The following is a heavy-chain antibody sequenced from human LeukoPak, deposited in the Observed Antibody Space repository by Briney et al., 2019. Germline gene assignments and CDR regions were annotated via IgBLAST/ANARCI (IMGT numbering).Heavy chain of an antibody. Sequence: SETLSLTCTVSGYSISSGYYWGWIRQPPGKGLEWIGSIYHSGSTNYNPSLKSRVTISVDTSKNQFSLKLSSVTAADTAVYYCARYRSGESLYYYYYGMDVWGQGTTVTVSS. CDR1: GYSISSGYY. V-gene: IGHV4-38-2*02. CDR2: IYHSGST. D-gene: IGHD3-10*01. CDR3: ARYRSGESLYYYYYGMDV. J-gene: IGHJ6*02.